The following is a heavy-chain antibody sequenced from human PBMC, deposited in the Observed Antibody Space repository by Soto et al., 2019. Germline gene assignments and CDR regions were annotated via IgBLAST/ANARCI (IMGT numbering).Heavy chain of an antibody. D-gene: IGHD2-21*02. Sequence: EVQLLESGGGLVQPGGSLRLSCAASGFTFSSYAMSWVRQAPGKGLEWVSAISGSGGSTYYADSVKGRFTISRDNSKNTLYLQMNSLRAEDTAVYYCAKDLSYCGGDCTDAFDIWGQGTMVTVSS. V-gene: IGHV3-23*01. CDR2: ISGSGGST. CDR1: GFTFSSYA. CDR3: AKDLSYCGGDCTDAFDI. J-gene: IGHJ3*02.